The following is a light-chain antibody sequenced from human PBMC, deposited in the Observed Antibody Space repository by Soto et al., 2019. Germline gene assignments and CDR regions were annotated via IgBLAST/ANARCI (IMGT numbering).Light chain of an antibody. CDR2: EVS. CDR3: SSYTSSSTLEV. CDR1: SSDVGGYNY. Sequence: QSVLTQPASVSGSPGQSITISCTGTSSDVGGYNYVSWYQQHPGKAPKLMIYEVSNRPSGVSNRFSGSKSGNTASLTISGLQAEDDDDYYCSSYTSSSTLEVFGGGTKQTVL. V-gene: IGLV2-14*01. J-gene: IGLJ3*02.